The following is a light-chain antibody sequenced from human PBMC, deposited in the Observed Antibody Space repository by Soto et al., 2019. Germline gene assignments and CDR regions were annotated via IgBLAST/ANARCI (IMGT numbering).Light chain of an antibody. CDR1: SSDVGGYNY. J-gene: IGLJ1*01. Sequence: QSALTQPASLSGSPGQSTTISCTGTSSDVGGYNYVSWYQQHPGNAPKLMIYDVSNRPSGVSNRFSGSKSGNTASLTISGLQAEDEADYYCSSYTSSSTYVFGSGTKVTVL. CDR2: DVS. CDR3: SSYTSSSTYV. V-gene: IGLV2-14*01.